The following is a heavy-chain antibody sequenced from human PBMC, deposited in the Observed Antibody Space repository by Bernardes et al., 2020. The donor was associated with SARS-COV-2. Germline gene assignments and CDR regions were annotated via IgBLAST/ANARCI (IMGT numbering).Heavy chain of an antibody. D-gene: IGHD1-1*01. J-gene: IGHJ6*02. CDR1: GYNLTGNY. CDR2: INPNSDGR. Sequence: ASVKVSCKASGYNLTGNYILWMRQAPGQGLEWMGWINPNSDGRNNAQKFQGRVTMSRDTSISTVYMELSRLTSDNTAIYYCARDRVGAGPTRGYYYYYGMDLWGQGTAVTVSS. CDR3: ARDRVGAGPTRGYYYYYGMDL. V-gene: IGHV1-2*02.